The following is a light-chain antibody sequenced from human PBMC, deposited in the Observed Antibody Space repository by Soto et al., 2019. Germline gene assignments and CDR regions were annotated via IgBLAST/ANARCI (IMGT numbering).Light chain of an antibody. CDR1: SNDIGKYDL. V-gene: IGLV2-23*01. J-gene: IGLJ2*01. Sequence: QSALTQPASVSGSPGQSITISCTGSSNDIGKYDLVSWYQHHPGKAPKLIIYEGTRRPSGISSRFSGSKSGNTASLTISGLQTGDEADYHCCSYAGDSALVFGGGTKLTVL. CDR3: CSYAGDSALV. CDR2: EGT.